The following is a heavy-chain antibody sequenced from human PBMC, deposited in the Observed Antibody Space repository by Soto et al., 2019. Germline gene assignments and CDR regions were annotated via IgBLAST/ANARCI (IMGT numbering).Heavy chain of an antibody. D-gene: IGHD1-7*01. J-gene: IGHJ4*02. CDR2: MNPNSGNT. V-gene: IGHV1-8*01. Sequence: QVQLVQSGAEVKKPGASVKVSCKASGYTFTSYDINWVRQATGQGLEWMGWMNPNSGNTGYAQKFQGRVTMTRNTSISTAYMELSSLRSEHTAVYYCARVARKITGTRRGLGYWGQGTLVTVSS. CDR3: ARVARKITGTRRGLGY. CDR1: GYTFTSYD.